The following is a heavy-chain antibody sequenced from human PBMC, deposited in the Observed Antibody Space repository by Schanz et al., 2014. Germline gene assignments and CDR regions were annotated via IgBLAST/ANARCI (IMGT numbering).Heavy chain of an antibody. CDR1: GYTFTDYH. CDR2: INPNSGGT. Sequence: QVQLVQSGAEVKKPGASVKVSCKASGYTFTDYHIHWVRQAPGQGLEWMGRINPNSGGTNFAQKFQGRVTVTRDTSISTAYMELGSLRFDDTAVYYCASDFWSGYSHYYYGLDVWGQGTTVTVSS. J-gene: IGHJ6*02. CDR3: ASDFWSGYSHYYYGLDV. V-gene: IGHV1-2*06. D-gene: IGHD3-3*01.